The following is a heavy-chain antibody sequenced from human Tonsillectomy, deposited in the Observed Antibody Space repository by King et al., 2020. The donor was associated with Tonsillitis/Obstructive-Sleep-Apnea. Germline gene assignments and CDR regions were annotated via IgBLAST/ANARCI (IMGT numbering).Heavy chain of an antibody. V-gene: IGHV3-30*01. CDR1: GFTFSSYP. CDR3: ARDAVEYDFWSGYFDY. J-gene: IGHJ4*02. CDR2: ISYDGSNK. Sequence: QVQLVESGGGVVQPGRSLRLSCAASGFTFSSYPMHWVRQAPGKGLEWVAVISYDGSNKYYADSVKGRFTISRDNSKNTLYLQMNSLRAEDTAVYYCARDAVEYDFWSGYFDYWGQGTLVTVSS. D-gene: IGHD3-3*01.